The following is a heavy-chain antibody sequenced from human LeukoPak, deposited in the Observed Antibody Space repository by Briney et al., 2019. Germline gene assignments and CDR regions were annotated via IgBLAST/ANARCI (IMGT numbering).Heavy chain of an antibody. CDR2: INPNSGGT. J-gene: IGHJ3*02. D-gene: IGHD7-27*01. Sequence: ASVKVSCKASGYTFTGYYIHWVRQAPGQGLEWMGWINPNSGGTSYARRFQGRVTMTRDTSISTAYMELSRLRSDDTAVYYCAREAGDDAFDIWGQGTMVTVSS. CDR1: GYTFTGYY. CDR3: AREAGDDAFDI. V-gene: IGHV1-2*02.